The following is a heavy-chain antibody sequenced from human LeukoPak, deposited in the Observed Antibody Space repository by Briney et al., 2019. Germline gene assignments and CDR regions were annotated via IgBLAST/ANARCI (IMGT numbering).Heavy chain of an antibody. CDR3: ARDNSVEDTAWWFDP. V-gene: IGHV1-18*01. D-gene: IGHD4-23*01. CDR1: GYTFTSYG. J-gene: IGHJ5*02. CDR2: ISAYNGNT. Sequence: APVKVSCKASGYTFTSYGISWVRQAPGQGLEGMGWISAYNGNTNYAQKLQGRVTMTTDTSTSTAYMELRSLRSDDTAVYYCARDNSVEDTAWWFDPWGQGTLVTVSS.